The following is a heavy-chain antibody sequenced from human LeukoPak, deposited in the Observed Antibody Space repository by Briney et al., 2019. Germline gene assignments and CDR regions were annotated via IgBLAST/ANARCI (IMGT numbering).Heavy chain of an antibody. Sequence: GGSMRLSCAVSGFMFRDYWMAWVRQAPGKGLEWVANIRPDGDKKYYVESVRGRFTISRDKAQNSLSLQMDSLRVEDSAVYHCGRWGITAALDRWGEGTLVSVSS. CDR2: IRPDGDKK. CDR3: GRWGITAALDR. V-gene: IGHV3-7*01. J-gene: IGHJ5*02. D-gene: IGHD2-2*01. CDR1: GFMFRDYW.